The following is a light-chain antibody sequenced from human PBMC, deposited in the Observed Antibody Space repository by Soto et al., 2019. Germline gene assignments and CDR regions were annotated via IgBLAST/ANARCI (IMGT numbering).Light chain of an antibody. CDR3: QQRSSWPRT. J-gene: IGKJ2*01. CDR2: DAS. Sequence: EIVLTQSPATLSLSPGERATLSCRASQSVSSYLAWYQQKPGQTPRLLIYDASNRATGIPARFSGSGSGTDFTLTISRLEPEDFAVYYCQQRSSWPRTFGQGTKLEIK. V-gene: IGKV3-11*01. CDR1: QSVSSY.